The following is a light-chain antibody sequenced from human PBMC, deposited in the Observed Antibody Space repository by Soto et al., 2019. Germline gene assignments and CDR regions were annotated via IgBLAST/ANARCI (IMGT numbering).Light chain of an antibody. CDR1: RSLLHGSNNENF. Sequence: DLVMTQSPDSLAVSLGERATINGKSSRSLLHGSNNENFLSWYQQRPGQPPKLRFYWASTRQSDVPERFSVSGSETDITLTISSLRAEDVAVYYSQQYFGIPLAFGGGTKVEIK. J-gene: IGKJ4*01. CDR2: WAS. V-gene: IGKV4-1*01. CDR3: QQYFGIPLA.